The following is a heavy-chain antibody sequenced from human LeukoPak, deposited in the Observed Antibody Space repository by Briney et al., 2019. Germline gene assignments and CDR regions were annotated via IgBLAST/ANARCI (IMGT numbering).Heavy chain of an antibody. CDR1: GGSISSYY. Sequence: SETLSLTCTVSGGSISSYYWSWIRQPPGKGLEWIGYIYYSGSTNDNPSLKSRVTISVDTSKNQFSLKLSSVTAADTAVYYCARGITGTPHYYYYYYMDVWGKGTTVTVSS. D-gene: IGHD1-20*01. CDR3: ARGITGTPHYYYYYYMDV. J-gene: IGHJ6*03. V-gene: IGHV4-59*01. CDR2: IYYSGST.